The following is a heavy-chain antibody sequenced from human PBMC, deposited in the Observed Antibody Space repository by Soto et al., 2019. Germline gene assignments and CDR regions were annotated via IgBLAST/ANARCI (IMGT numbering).Heavy chain of an antibody. CDR3: ARGGLDSSGWYYLGY. Sequence: SETLSLTCTVSGGSISSYYWSWIRQPPGKGLEWIGYIYYSGSTNYNPSLKSRVTISVDTSKNRFSLKLSSVTAADTAVYYCARGGLDSSGWYYLGYWGQGTLVTVSS. V-gene: IGHV4-59*01. CDR2: IYYSGST. D-gene: IGHD6-19*01. CDR1: GGSISSYY. J-gene: IGHJ4*02.